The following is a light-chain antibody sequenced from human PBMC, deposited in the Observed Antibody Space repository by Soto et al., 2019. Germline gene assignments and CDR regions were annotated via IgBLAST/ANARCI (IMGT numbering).Light chain of an antibody. CDR2: DVS. Sequence: DIQMTQSPSSLSASVGDRVTITCRANQSITTYLNWYQQKPGKAPKVLIYDVSSLQSGVPSRFSGSGSGTEFTLTISSLQPDDFATYYCQHYKMYSPWTFGQGTKVDIK. V-gene: IGKV1-5*01. CDR3: QHYKMYSPWT. CDR1: QSITTY. J-gene: IGKJ1*01.